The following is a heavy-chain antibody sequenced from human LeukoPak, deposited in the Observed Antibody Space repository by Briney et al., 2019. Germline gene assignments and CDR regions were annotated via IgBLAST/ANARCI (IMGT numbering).Heavy chain of an antibody. V-gene: IGHV4-39*01. CDR2: IYYSGST. CDR3: ARLGSYWDYYYYMDV. CDR1: GGSISSSSYY. J-gene: IGHJ6*03. D-gene: IGHD1-26*01. Sequence: SETLSLTCTVSGGSISSSSYYWGWIRQPPGKGLEWIGSIYYSGSTYYNPSLKSRVTISVDTSKNQFSLKLSSVTAADTAVYYCARLGSYWDYYYYMDVLGKGTTVTVSS.